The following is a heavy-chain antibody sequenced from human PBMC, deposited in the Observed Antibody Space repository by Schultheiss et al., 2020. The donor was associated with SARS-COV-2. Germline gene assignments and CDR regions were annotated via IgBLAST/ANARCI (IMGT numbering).Heavy chain of an antibody. CDR3: ARRSLGYCSGGSCYSFYYYYMDV. CDR2: IYYSGST. Sequence: SETLSLTCTVSGGSISSGGYYWSWIRQHPGKGLEWIGYIYYSGSTYYNPSLKSRVTISVDTSKNQFSLKLSSVNAADTAVYYCARRSLGYCSGGSCYSFYYYYMDVWGKGTTVTVSS. CDR1: GGSISSGGYY. V-gene: IGHV4-31*03. J-gene: IGHJ6*03. D-gene: IGHD2-15*01.